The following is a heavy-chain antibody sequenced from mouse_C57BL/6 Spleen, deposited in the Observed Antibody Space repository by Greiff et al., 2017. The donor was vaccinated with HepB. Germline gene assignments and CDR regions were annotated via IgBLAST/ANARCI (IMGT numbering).Heavy chain of an antibody. CDR2: ISSGSSTI. V-gene: IGHV5-17*01. CDR1: GFTFSSYG. Sequence: EVKLVESGGDLVKPGGSLKLSCAASGFTFSSYGMSWVRQTPEKGLEWVAYISSGSSTIYYADTVKGRFTISRDNAKNTLFLQMTSLRSEDTAMYYCARGLGRGYFDVWGTGTTVTVSS. D-gene: IGHD4-1*01. CDR3: ARGLGRGYFDV. J-gene: IGHJ1*03.